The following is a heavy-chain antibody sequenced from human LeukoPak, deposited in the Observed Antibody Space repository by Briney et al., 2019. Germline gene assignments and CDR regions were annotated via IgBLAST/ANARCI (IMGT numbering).Heavy chain of an antibody. CDR3: ARDSSGSGRYDY. V-gene: IGHV3-33*01. CDR1: GFTFSSYG. Sequence: GGSLRLPCAASGFTFSSYGMYWVRQAPGKGLEWVAVIWYDGSNKYYADSVKGRFTISRDNSKNTLYLQMNSLRAEDTAVYYCARDSSGSGRYDYWGQGTLVTVSS. D-gene: IGHD3-10*01. J-gene: IGHJ4*02. CDR2: IWYDGSNK.